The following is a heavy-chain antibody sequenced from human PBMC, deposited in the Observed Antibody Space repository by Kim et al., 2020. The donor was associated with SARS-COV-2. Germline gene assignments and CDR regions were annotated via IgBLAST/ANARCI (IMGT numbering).Heavy chain of an antibody. CDR2: ITPFNGNT. CDR3: ARSAVSSGWYEV. J-gene: IGHJ4*02. D-gene: IGHD6-19*01. Sequence: SVKVSCKASGYTFTYRYLHWVRQAPGQALEWMGWITPFNGNTNYAQKFQDRVTITRDRSMSTAYMELSSLRSEDTAMYYCARSAVSSGWYEVWGQGTLVTVSS. CDR1: GYTFTYRY. V-gene: IGHV1-45*02.